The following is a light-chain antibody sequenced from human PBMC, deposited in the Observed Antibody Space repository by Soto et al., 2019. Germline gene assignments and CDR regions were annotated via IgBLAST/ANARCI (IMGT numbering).Light chain of an antibody. Sequence: EVVMTQSPATLSVSPGERATLSCRASESVSTNLAWYQQRPGQAPRLVIYGASTRATGIPARFSGGGSGTEFTLTISSLQSEDFEVYYCKQYHSWPPITFGQGTRLEIK. J-gene: IGKJ5*01. CDR3: KQYHSWPPIT. CDR2: GAS. V-gene: IGKV3-15*01. CDR1: ESVSTN.